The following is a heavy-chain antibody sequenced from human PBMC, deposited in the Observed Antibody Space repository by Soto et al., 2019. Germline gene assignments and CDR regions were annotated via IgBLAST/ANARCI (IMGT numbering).Heavy chain of an antibody. Sequence: PGGSLRLSCAASGFTFSSYAMSWVRQAPGKGLEWVSAISGSGGSTYYADSVKGRFTISRDNSKNTLYLQMNSLRAEDTAVYYCAKDGHYDSSGYMDYWGQGTLVTVSS. CDR1: GFTFSSYA. V-gene: IGHV3-23*01. D-gene: IGHD3-22*01. J-gene: IGHJ4*02. CDR2: ISGSGGST. CDR3: AKDGHYDSSGYMDY.